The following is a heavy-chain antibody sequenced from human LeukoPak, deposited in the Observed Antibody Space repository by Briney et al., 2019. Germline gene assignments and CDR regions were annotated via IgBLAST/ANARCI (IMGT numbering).Heavy chain of an antibody. V-gene: IGHV3-74*01. D-gene: IGHD5-12*01. J-gene: IGHJ3*02. CDR2: ISSDGSGT. CDR1: GFTLRSYW. CDR3: ARGWSGYDTVAQDAFDI. Sequence: GGSLRLSCAASGFTLRSYWMHWVRQAPGKGLVWVSRISSDGSGTTYADSVKGRFTISRDNSKNTLYLQMNSLRAEDTAVYYCARGWSGYDTVAQDAFDIWGQGTMVTVSS.